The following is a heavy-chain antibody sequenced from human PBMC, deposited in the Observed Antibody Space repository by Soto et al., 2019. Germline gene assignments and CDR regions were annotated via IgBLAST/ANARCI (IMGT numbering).Heavy chain of an antibody. CDR3: AREVEYSSGWYYFDY. Sequence: SVKVSCKASGGTFSSYAISWVRQAPGQGLEWMGGIIPIFGTANYAQKFQGRVTITADESTSTAYMELRSLRSDDTAVYYCAREVEYSSGWYYFDYWGQGTLVTVSS. CDR1: GGTFSSYA. CDR2: IIPIFGTA. D-gene: IGHD6-19*01. V-gene: IGHV1-69*13. J-gene: IGHJ4*02.